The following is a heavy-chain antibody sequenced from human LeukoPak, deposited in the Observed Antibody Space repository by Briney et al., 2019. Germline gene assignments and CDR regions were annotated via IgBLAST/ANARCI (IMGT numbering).Heavy chain of an antibody. D-gene: IGHD5-18*01. J-gene: IGHJ4*02. Sequence: GGSLRLSRAASGFTFSSYAMSWVRQAPGKGLEWVSAISGSGGSTYYADSVKGRFTISRDNSKNTLYLQMNSLRAEDTAVYYCAKDPVQLWSPLFDYWGQGTLVTVSS. CDR2: ISGSGGST. CDR3: AKDPVQLWSPLFDY. CDR1: GFTFSSYA. V-gene: IGHV3-23*01.